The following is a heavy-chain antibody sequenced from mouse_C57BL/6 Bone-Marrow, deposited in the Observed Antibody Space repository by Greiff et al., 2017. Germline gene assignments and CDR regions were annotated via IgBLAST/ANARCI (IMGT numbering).Heavy chain of an antibody. CDR1: GFTFSDYG. CDR3: ARQMITTGYAMDY. CDR2: ISNLAYSI. D-gene: IGHD2-4*01. Sequence: EVMLVESGGGLVQPGGSLKLSCAASGFTFSDYGMAWVRQAPRKGPAWVAFISNLAYSIYYADTVTGRFTISRENAKNTLYLEMSSLRSEDTAMYYCARQMITTGYAMDYWGQGTSVTVSS. J-gene: IGHJ4*01. V-gene: IGHV5-15*01.